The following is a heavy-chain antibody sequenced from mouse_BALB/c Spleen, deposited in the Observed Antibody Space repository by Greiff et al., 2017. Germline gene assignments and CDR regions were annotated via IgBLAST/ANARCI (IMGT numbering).Heavy chain of an antibody. Sequence: EVKLMESGGDLVKPGGSLKLSCAASGFTFSSYGMSWVRQTPDKRLEWVATISSGGSYTYYPDSVKGRFTISRDNAKNTLYLQMSSLKSEDTAMYYCAREYGVDYWGQGTTLTVSS. CDR3: AREYGVDY. V-gene: IGHV5-6*01. CDR1: GFTFSSYG. D-gene: IGHD2-10*02. CDR2: ISSGGSYT. J-gene: IGHJ2*01.